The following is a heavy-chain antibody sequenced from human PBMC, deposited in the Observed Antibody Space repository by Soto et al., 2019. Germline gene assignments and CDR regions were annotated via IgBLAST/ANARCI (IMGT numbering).Heavy chain of an antibody. CDR1: GGTFSSYA. CDR3: AREGALNFDWPLNWFDP. CDR2: IIPIFGTA. Sequence: ASVKVSCKASGGTFSSYAISWVRQAPGQGLEWMGGIIPIFGTANYAQKFQGRVTITAEESTSTAYMELSSLRSEDTAVYYCAREGALNFDWPLNWFDPWGQGTLVTVSS. V-gene: IGHV1-69*13. D-gene: IGHD3-9*01. J-gene: IGHJ5*02.